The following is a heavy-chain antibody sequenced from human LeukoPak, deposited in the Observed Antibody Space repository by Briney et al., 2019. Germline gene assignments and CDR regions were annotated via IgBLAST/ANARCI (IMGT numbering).Heavy chain of an antibody. D-gene: IGHD3-16*01. CDR1: GGSISSYY. CDR3: ARDFRGSWGRNGYGYFDY. CDR2: IYTSGST. Sequence: PSETLSLTCTVSGGSISSYYWSWIRQPAGKGLEWIGRIYTSGSTNYNPSLKSRVTMSVDTSKNQLSLKLSSVTAADTAVYYCARDFRGSWGRNGYGYFDYWGQGTLVTVSS. J-gene: IGHJ4*02. V-gene: IGHV4-4*07.